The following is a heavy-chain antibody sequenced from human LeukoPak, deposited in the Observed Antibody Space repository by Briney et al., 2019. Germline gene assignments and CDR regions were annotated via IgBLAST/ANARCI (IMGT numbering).Heavy chain of an antibody. CDR2: MNPNSGNT. CDR1: GYTFTSYD. Sequence: ASVKVSCKASGYTFTSYDINWVRQATGQGLEWMGWMNPNSGNTGYAQKFQGRVTITRNTSISTAYMELSSLRSEDTAVYYCARCRPVRRSWFDPWGQGTLVTVSS. CDR3: ARCRPVRRSWFDP. V-gene: IGHV1-8*03. J-gene: IGHJ5*02.